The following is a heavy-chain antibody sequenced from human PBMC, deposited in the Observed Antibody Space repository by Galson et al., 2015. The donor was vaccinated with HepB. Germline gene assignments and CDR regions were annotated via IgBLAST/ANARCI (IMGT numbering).Heavy chain of an antibody. CDR2: ISSDGDNQ. D-gene: IGHD6-13*01. J-gene: IGHJ4*02. CDR3: AKEGYSSTWYSPAADF. CDR1: GFTFSSSA. V-gene: IGHV3-30-3*01. Sequence: SLRLSCAASGFTFSSSAMHWVRQAPGKGLEWVAVISSDGDNQYSADSVKGRFTISRDNSKNTLFLQMNSLRAEDTAIYYCAKEGYSSTWYSPAADFWGQGTLVTVSS.